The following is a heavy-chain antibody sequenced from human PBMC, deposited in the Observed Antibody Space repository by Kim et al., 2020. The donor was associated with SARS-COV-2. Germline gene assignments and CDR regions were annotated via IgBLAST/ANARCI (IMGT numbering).Heavy chain of an antibody. V-gene: IGHV1-69*13. Sequence: SVKVSCKASGGTFSGYAISWVRQAPGQGLEWMGGIIPIFGTANYAQKFQGRVTITADESTTTAYMELSSLRSEDTAVYYCAAPNDNSGYRREGFDYWGQGTLVTISS. J-gene: IGHJ4*02. CDR1: GGTFSGYA. D-gene: IGHD3-22*01. CDR2: IIPIFGTA. CDR3: AAPNDNSGYRREGFDY.